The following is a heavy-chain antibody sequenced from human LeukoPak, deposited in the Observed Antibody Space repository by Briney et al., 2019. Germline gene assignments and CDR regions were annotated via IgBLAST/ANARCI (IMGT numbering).Heavy chain of an antibody. CDR2: VDPEDGET. J-gene: IGHJ4*02. CDR3: ATDKIAAAGTEIDY. V-gene: IGHV1-69-2*01. Sequence: ASVKISCMVSGYTFTDYYMHWVQQAPGKGLEWMGLVDPEDGETIYAEKFQGRVTITADTSTDTAYMELSSLRSEDTAVYYCATDKIAAAGTEIDYWGQGTLVTVSS. D-gene: IGHD6-13*01. CDR1: GYTFTDYY.